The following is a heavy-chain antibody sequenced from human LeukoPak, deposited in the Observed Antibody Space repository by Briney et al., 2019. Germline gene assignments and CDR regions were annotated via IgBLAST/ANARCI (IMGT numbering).Heavy chain of an antibody. J-gene: IGHJ4*02. CDR3: ARGRGFYDPLDY. V-gene: IGHV4-39*07. CDR2: IYYSGTT. D-gene: IGHD2/OR15-2a*01. Sequence: SETLSLTCTVSGGSIRSSSYYWGWIRQPPGMGLEWIGNIYYSGTTYHNPSLQSRVTISVDTSKNQFSLKLSSVTAADTAVYYCARGRGFYDPLDYWGQGSLVIVSS. CDR1: GGSIRSSSYY.